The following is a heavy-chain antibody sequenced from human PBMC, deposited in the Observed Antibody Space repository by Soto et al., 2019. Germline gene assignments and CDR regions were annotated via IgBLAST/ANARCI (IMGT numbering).Heavy chain of an antibody. D-gene: IGHD6-6*01. CDR1: GGSISSYY. Sequence: ETLSLTCTVSGGSISSYYWSWIRQPPGKGLEWIGYIYYSGSTNYNPSLKSRVTISVDTSKNQFSLKLSSVTAADTAVYYCAREPGYSSSSQDYYYGMDVWGQGTTVTVS. J-gene: IGHJ6*02. V-gene: IGHV4-59*01. CDR2: IYYSGST. CDR3: AREPGYSSSSQDYYYGMDV.